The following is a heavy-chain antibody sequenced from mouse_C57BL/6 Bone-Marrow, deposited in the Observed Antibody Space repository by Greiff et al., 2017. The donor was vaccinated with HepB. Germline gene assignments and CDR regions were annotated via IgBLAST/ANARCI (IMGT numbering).Heavy chain of an antibody. CDR1: GFTFSDYG. CDR3: ARGGVYYSNYVYFDY. CDR2: ISNLAYSI. Sequence: EVKLVESGGGLVQPGGSLKLSCAASGFTFSDYGMAWVRQAPRKGPEWVAFISNLAYSIYYADTVTGRFTISRENAKNTLYLEMSSLRSEDTAMYYCARGGVYYSNYVYFDYWGQGTTLTVSS. V-gene: IGHV5-15*04. J-gene: IGHJ2*01. D-gene: IGHD2-5*01.